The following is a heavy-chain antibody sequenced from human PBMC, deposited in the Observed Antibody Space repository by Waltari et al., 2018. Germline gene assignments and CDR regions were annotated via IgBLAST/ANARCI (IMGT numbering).Heavy chain of an antibody. Sequence: QVQLVQSGAEVKKPGASVKVSCKASGSTFTNYDINWVRQATGQGLEWMGWMNPHNGNTGHAQKFQVRVTLSRNTSIRTAYMELSSLRSEDTAIYYCTRVGGGSDHWGQGTLVTVSS. CDR2: MNPHNGNT. CDR1: GSTFTNYD. J-gene: IGHJ4*02. CDR3: TRVGGGSDH. V-gene: IGHV1-8*01. D-gene: IGHD1-26*01.